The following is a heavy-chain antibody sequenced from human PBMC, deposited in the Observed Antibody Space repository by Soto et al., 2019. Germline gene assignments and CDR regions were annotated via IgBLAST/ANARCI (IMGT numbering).Heavy chain of an antibody. Sequence: GGSLRLSCAASGFTFSSYSMNWVRQAPGKGLEWVSYISSSSSSSIYYADSVKGRFTISRDNAKNSLYLQMNSLRDEDTAVYYCAIDISFSVGDWYFALWGRGTLVTVSS. J-gene: IGHJ2*01. CDR2: ISSSSSSSI. V-gene: IGHV3-48*02. D-gene: IGHD3-16*01. CDR1: GFTFSSYS. CDR3: AIDISFSVGDWYFAL.